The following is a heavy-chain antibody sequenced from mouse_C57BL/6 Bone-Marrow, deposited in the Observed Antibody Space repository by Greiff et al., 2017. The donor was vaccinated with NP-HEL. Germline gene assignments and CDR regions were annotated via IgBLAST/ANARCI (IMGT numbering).Heavy chain of an antibody. J-gene: IGHJ2*01. CDR3: ARVITSVDYVDY. Sequence: QVQLQQPGAELVKPGASVKLSCKASGYTFTSYWMHWVKQRPGQGLEWIGMIHPNSGSTNYNEKFKGKATLTVDKSSSTAYMQLSSLTSEDSAVYYCARVITSVDYVDYWGQGTTLTVSS. V-gene: IGHV1-64*01. CDR1: GYTFTSYW. CDR2: IHPNSGST. D-gene: IGHD1-1*01.